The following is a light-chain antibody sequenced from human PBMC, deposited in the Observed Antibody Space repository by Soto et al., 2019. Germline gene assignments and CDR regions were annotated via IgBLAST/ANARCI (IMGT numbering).Light chain of an antibody. V-gene: IGKV3-20*01. CDR1: QSISNIY. J-gene: IGKJ5*01. Sequence: SQSISNIYLAWYQQKPGQAPRLVIYGASSRATGIPDRFSGSGVVTDLTRTISRSAAEDFLVYRSSQYGGSPLTF. CDR2: GAS. CDR3: SQYGGSPLT.